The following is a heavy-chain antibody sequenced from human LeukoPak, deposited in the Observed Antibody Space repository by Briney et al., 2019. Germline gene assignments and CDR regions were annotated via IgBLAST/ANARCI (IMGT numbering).Heavy chain of an antibody. Sequence: PGGSLRLSCAASGFTFSSYGMHWVRQAPGKGLEWVSSISSSSSYIYYADSVKGRFTISRDNAKNSLYLQMNSLRAEDTAVYYCAKAAAGTGFDWFDPWGQGTLVTVSS. CDR1: GFTFSSYG. V-gene: IGHV3-21*01. CDR3: AKAAAGTGFDWFDP. D-gene: IGHD6-13*01. J-gene: IGHJ5*02. CDR2: ISSSSSYI.